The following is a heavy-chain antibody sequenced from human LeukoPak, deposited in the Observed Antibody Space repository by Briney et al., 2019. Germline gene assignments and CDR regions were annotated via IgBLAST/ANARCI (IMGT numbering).Heavy chain of an antibody. CDR3: AKDLTYRISRLVEYCSSTSCYMEGAFDI. Sequence: ASVKVSCKSSGYTFTGYYMHWVRQAPGQGLEWMGWINPNSGGTNYAQKFQGRVTMTKDTFLSTAYMELSRLRSDDTAVYYCAKDLTYRISRLVEYCSSTSCYMEGAFDIWGQGTMVTVSS. CDR1: GYTFTGYY. V-gene: IGHV1-2*02. CDR2: INPNSGGT. D-gene: IGHD2-2*02. J-gene: IGHJ3*02.